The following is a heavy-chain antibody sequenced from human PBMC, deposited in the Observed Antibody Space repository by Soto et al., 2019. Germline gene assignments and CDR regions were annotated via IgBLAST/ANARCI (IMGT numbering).Heavy chain of an antibody. CDR3: ASVQTVGHVDY. CDR2: IKGDESRT. D-gene: IGHD3-10*01. CDR1: GFSFSGYW. V-gene: IGHV3-74*01. Sequence: EVQLVESGGGLVQPGGSLRVSCAAAGFSFSGYWMHWFRQAPGKGLEWVSRIKGDESRTCYAGSVKGRFSISRDNAMNTLYLQMSGLTADDPAVYYCASVQTVGHVDYWGQGTLVTVST. J-gene: IGHJ4*02.